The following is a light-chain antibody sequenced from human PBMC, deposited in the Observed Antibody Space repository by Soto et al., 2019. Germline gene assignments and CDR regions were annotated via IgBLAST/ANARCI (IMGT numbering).Light chain of an antibody. Sequence: QSVLTQPPSASGTPGQRLTISCSGSTSNIGSHSVNWFQYLPGTAPKLLIKTNNQRPSGVPDRFSGYKSDTSAFLLISGLRSADEADYYCATWDDSLKGVFGTGTKVTVL. CDR2: TNN. CDR3: ATWDDSLKGV. V-gene: IGLV1-44*01. J-gene: IGLJ1*01. CDR1: TSNIGSHS.